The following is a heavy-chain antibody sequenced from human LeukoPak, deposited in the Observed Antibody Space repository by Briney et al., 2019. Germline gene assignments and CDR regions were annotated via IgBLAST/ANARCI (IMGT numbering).Heavy chain of an antibody. Sequence: GGSLRLSCAASGFIFRKYWMTWVRQPPGKGLEWVANIKGDGSEDEYVDSVKGRFTISRDNAQNSLLLQMDNLRGEDTAVYYCARDMGIYTNYGAYWGQGTLDTVSS. J-gene: IGHJ4*02. V-gene: IGHV3-7*01. CDR1: GFIFRKYW. CDR3: ARDMGIYTNYGAY. D-gene: IGHD4-17*01. CDR2: IKGDGSED.